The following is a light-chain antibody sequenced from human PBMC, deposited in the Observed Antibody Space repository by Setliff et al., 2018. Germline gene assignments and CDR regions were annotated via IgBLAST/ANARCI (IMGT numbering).Light chain of an antibody. Sequence: QSVLTQPASVSGSLGQSITISCTGTISDVGGYDYVSWYQQHPGKAPKLIIFDVRERPSGVSDRFSASKSGSTASLTISGLQADDEADYYCSSYAASYNPYVFGTGTKVTVL. J-gene: IGLJ1*01. CDR3: SSYAASYNPYV. CDR2: DVR. CDR1: ISDVGGYDY. V-gene: IGLV2-14*03.